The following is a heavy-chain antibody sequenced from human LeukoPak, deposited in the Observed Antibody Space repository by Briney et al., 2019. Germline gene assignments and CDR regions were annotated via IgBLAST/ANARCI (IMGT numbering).Heavy chain of an antibody. V-gene: IGHV3-21*01. CDR1: GFTFSKYW. J-gene: IGHJ6*03. CDR2: ISSSSSYI. D-gene: IGHD3-3*01. Sequence: GGSLRLSCAVSGFTFSKYWMNWVRQAPGKGLEWVSSISSSSSYIYYADSVKGRFTISRDNAKNSLYLQMDSLRVEDTAVYFCARATLDYDFWSGRFFYMDVWGKGTTVTVSS. CDR3: ARATLDYDFWSGRFFYMDV.